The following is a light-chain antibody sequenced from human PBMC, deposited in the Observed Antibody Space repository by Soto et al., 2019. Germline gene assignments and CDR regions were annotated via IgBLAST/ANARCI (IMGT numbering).Light chain of an antibody. CDR3: QSYDSSLSGVV. V-gene: IGLV1-40*01. CDR1: SSNIGAGYD. CDR2: GNS. Sequence: QSVLTKPPSVSGAPGQRVTISCTGSSSNIGAGYDVHWYQQLPGTAPKLLICGNSNRPSGVPDRFSGSKSGTSASLAITGLQAEDEADYYCQSYDSSLSGVVFGGGTKLTVL. J-gene: IGLJ2*01.